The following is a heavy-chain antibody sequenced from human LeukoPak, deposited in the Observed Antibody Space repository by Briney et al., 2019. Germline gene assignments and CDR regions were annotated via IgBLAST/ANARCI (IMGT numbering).Heavy chain of an antibody. D-gene: IGHD6-19*01. CDR3: AKLVGGSGWYDDY. CDR2: ISYDGSNK. V-gene: IGHV3-30*18. CDR1: GFTFSSYG. J-gene: IGHJ4*02. Sequence: GGSLRLSCAASGFTFSSYGMHWVRQAPGKGLEWVAVISYDGSNKYYADSVKGRFTISRDNSKNTLYLQMNSLRAEDTAVYYYAKLVGGSGWYDDYWGQGTLVTVSS.